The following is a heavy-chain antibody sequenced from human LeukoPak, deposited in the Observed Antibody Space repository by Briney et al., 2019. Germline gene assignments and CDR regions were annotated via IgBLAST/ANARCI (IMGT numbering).Heavy chain of an antibody. Sequence: GGSLRLSCAASGFTFSSYWMHWVRQAPGKGLVWVSRIKSDGIITSYADSVKGRFTISRDNAKSTLYLQMDSLRAEDTAVYYCARGDYFDYWGQGTLVTVSS. V-gene: IGHV3-74*01. CDR1: GFTFSSYW. J-gene: IGHJ4*02. CDR2: IKSDGIIT. CDR3: ARGDYFDY.